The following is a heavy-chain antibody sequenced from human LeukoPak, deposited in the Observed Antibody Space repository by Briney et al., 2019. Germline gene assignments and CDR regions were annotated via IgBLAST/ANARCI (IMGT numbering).Heavy chain of an antibody. CDR3: ATGPSMVRGVSFEHDY. CDR1: GYTLTELS. D-gene: IGHD3-10*01. J-gene: IGHJ4*02. CDR2: FDPEDGET. V-gene: IGHV1-24*01. Sequence: ASVKVSCKVSGYTLTELSMHWVRQAPGKGLEWMGGFDPEDGETIYAQKFQGRVTMTEDTSTDTAYMELSSLRSEDTAVYYCATGPSMVRGVSFEHDYWGQGTLVTVSS.